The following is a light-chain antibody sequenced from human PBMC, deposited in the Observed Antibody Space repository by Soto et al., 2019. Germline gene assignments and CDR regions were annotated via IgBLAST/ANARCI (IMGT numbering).Light chain of an antibody. Sequence: QSALTQPASVSGSPGQSITISCTGTSSDVGSYNYVSWYQHHPGKVPKLMIYDVSSRPSGVSNRFSGSKSGNTASLPISGLQTEDEADYYCSSYTTSETRVFGTGTKLTVL. V-gene: IGLV2-14*03. CDR1: SSDVGSYNY. CDR3: SSYTTSETRV. CDR2: DVS. J-gene: IGLJ1*01.